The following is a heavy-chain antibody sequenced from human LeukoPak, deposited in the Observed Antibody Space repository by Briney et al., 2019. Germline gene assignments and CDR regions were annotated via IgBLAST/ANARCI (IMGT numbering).Heavy chain of an antibody. CDR3: AKDENQWLLSTYFDY. V-gene: IGHV3-23*01. Sequence: GSLRLSCAASGFTFSTYSMSWGRQAPGKGLEWVSSISGTGGGTSYADSVKGRFTVSRDNSKNTLYLQMHSLRAEDTAIYFCAKDENQWLLSTYFDYWGQGTLVTVSS. J-gene: IGHJ4*02. D-gene: IGHD6-19*01. CDR2: ISGTGGGT. CDR1: GFTFSTYS.